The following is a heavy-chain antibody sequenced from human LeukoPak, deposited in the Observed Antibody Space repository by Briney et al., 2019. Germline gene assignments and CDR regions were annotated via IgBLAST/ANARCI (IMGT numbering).Heavy chain of an antibody. CDR1: GFTFSSYS. D-gene: IGHD1-14*01. V-gene: IGHV3-21*01. J-gene: IGHJ3*02. CDR3: ARISGSRNQGADAFDI. Sequence: GGSLRLSCAASGFTFSSYSMNWVRQAPGKGLEWVSSISSSSSNIYYADSVKGRFTISRDNAKNSLYLQMNSLRAEDMAVYYCARISGSRNQGADAFDIWGQGTMVTVSS. CDR2: ISSSSSNI.